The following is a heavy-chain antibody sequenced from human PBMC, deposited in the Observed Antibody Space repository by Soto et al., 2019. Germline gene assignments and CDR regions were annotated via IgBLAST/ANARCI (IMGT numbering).Heavy chain of an antibody. CDR1: GFTFSSYA. D-gene: IGHD5-12*01. V-gene: IGHV3-30*04. CDR2: ISYDGRNK. Sequence: QVQLVESGGGVVQPGRSLRLSCAASGFTFSSYAMNWVRQAPGKGLEWVAVISYDGRNKYYADSVKGQFTISRDNSKNTLYLQMNSLRAEDTAVYYCARRKIRWLQLDYWGQGTLVTVSS. J-gene: IGHJ4*02. CDR3: ARRKIRWLQLDY.